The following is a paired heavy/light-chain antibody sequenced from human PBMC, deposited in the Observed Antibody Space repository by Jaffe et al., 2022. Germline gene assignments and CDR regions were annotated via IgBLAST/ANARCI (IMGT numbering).Light chain of an antibody. CDR2: KIS. J-gene: IGKJ1*01. V-gene: IGKV2-24*01. Sequence: DIVMTQTPLSSPVTLGQPASISCRSSQSLVHSDGNTYLSWLQQRPGQPPRLLIYKISNRFSGVPDRFSGSGAGTDFTLKISRVEAEDVGVYYCMQTTQFPRTFGQGTKVEIK. CDR3: MQTTQFPRT. CDR1: QSLVHSDGNTY.
Heavy chain of an antibody. CDR1: GFTFSSYE. V-gene: IGHV3-48*03. CDR3: ASRGIVVPAARSAFDV. D-gene: IGHD2-2*01. CDR2: ISSSGSTM. J-gene: IGHJ3*01. Sequence: EVQLVESGGGLVQPGGSLRLSCAGSGFTFSSYEMNWFRQAPGKGLEWVAYISSSGSTMYYADSVKGRFTGSRDNAKNSLYLQMNSLRAEDTAVYYCASRGIVVPAARSAFDVWGQGTMVTVSS.